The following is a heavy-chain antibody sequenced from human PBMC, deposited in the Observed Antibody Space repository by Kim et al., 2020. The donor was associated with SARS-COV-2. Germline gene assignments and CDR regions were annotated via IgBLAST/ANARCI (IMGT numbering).Heavy chain of an antibody. V-gene: IGHV3-23*01. CDR3: AKKEGGTYPFDH. CDR1: GFTFRGYA. CDR2: ISDSGAIT. Sequence: GGSLRLSCAASGFTFRGYAMGWVRQAPGKGLETVSGISDSGAITYYTESVKGRFTISRDNSKNSLFLQMDSLRVEDTAIYYCAKKEGGTYPFDHWGQGTLVTVSS. J-gene: IGHJ4*02. D-gene: IGHD3-16*02.